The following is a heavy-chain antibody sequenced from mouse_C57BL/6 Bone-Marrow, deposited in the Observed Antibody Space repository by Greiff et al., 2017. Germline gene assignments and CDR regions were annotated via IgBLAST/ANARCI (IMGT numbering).Heavy chain of an antibody. CDR1: GFTFSSYG. D-gene: IGHD1-1*01. J-gene: IGHJ4*01. CDR3: AGYYYGRGDY. V-gene: IGHV5-6*01. CDR2: ISSGGSYT. Sequence: VQLVESGGDLVKPGGSLKLSCAASGFTFSSYGMSWVRQTPDKRLEWVATISSGGSYTYYPDSVKGRFTISRDNAKNTLYLQMSSLKSEDTAMYYCAGYYYGRGDYWGQGTSVTVSS.